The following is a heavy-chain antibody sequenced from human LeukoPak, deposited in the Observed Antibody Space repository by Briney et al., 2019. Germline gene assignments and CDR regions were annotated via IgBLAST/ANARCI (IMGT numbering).Heavy chain of an antibody. Sequence: SETLSLTRTVSGGSVSSGSYYWNWLRQPPGKGLEWIGNFYHSGSTNYNPSLKSRVTISVDTSKNQLSLKLSSVTAADTAVYYCARGYYYGSWSLDSSGQGTLVTVSS. J-gene: IGHJ4*02. CDR3: ARGYYYGSWSLDS. D-gene: IGHD3-10*01. V-gene: IGHV4-61*01. CDR2: FYHSGST. CDR1: GGSVSSGSYY.